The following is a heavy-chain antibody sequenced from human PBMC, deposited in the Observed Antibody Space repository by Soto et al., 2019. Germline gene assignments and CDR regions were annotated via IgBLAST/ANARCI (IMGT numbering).Heavy chain of an antibody. CDR1: GASVGSGSFY. CDR3: AKQLVGTAGYYYYYGMDV. CDR2: IYYSAST. D-gene: IGHD6-6*01. V-gene: IGHV4-61*01. Sequence: SETLSLTCTVSGASVGSGSFYWSWIRQPPGKGLEWIGYIYYSASTNYNPSLKSRVTISVDTSKNQFSLQLTSVTAADTAVYYCAKQLVGTAGYYYYYGMDVWGQGTTVTVSS. J-gene: IGHJ6*02.